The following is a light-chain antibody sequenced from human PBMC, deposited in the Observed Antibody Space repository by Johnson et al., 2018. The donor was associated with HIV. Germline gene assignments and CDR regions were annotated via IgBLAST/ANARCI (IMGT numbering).Light chain of an antibody. CDR2: ENN. CDR3: GTWDSSLSAGV. Sequence: QSVLTQPPSVSAAPGQKVTISSSGSSSNIGNNYVSWYQQLPGTAPKLLIYENNKRPSGIPDRFSGSKSGTSATLGITGLQTGDEADYYCGTWDSSLSAGVFGTGTKVTVL. CDR1: SSNIGNNY. J-gene: IGLJ1*01. V-gene: IGLV1-51*02.